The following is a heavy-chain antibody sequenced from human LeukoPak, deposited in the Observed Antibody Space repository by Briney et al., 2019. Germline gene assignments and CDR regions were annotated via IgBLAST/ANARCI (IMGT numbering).Heavy chain of an antibody. V-gene: IGHV1-69*06. CDR1: GGTFSSYA. CDR3: ASGDILTGLRYDPPEYGMDV. CDR2: IIPIFGTA. Sequence: GSSVKVSCKASGGTFSSYAISWVRQAPGQGLEWMGGIIPIFGTANYAQKFQGRVTITADKSTSTAYMELSSLRSEDTAVYYCASGDILTGLRYDPPEYGMDVWGKGTTVTVSS. D-gene: IGHD3-9*01. J-gene: IGHJ6*04.